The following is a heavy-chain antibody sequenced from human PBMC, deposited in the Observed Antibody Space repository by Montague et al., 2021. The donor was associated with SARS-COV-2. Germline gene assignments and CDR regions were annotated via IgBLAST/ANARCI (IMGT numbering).Heavy chain of an antibody. CDR2: IYYSGST. V-gene: IGHV4-59*08. D-gene: IGHD1-26*01. Sequence: SETLSLTCTVFGDSIESHYWAWIRQPLGKGLEWIGYIYYSGSTNYNPSLKSRVTISVDTSKNQFSLNLSSVTAADTAVYYCARHVSGSLTHFHHWGQGSLVTVSS. CDR3: ARHVSGSLTHFHH. J-gene: IGHJ1*01. CDR1: GDSIESHY.